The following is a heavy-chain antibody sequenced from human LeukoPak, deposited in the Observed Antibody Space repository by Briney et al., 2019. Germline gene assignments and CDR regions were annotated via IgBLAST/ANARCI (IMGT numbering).Heavy chain of an antibody. D-gene: IGHD3-3*01. V-gene: IGHV3-23*01. CDR3: AKGFLEWLYYFDY. CDR2: ISGSGGST. J-gene: IGHJ4*02. Sequence: GGSLRLSCAASGFTFSSYAMSWVRQAPGKGLEWVSAISGSGGSTYYADSVKGRFTISRDSSKNTLYLQMNSLRAEDTAVYYCAKGFLEWLYYFDYWGRGTLVTVSS. CDR1: GFTFSSYA.